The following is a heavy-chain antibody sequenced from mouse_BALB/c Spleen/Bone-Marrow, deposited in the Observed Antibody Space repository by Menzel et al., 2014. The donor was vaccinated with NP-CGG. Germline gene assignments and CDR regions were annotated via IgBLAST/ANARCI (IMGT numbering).Heavy chain of an antibody. Sequence: VQLQQSGPDLVKPSQSLSLTCTVTGYSTTSGYSWHWIRQFPGNKLEWMGYIHYSGSTNYNPSLKSRISITRDTSKNQFFLQLSSVTAEDTATYYCARGDRGVFAYWGQGTLVTVSA. CDR3: ARGDRGVFAY. CDR1: GYSTTSGYS. J-gene: IGHJ3*01. CDR2: IHYSGST. V-gene: IGHV3-1*02. D-gene: IGHD3-3*01.